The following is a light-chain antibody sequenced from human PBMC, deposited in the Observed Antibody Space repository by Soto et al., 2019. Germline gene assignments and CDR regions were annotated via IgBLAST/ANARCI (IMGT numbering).Light chain of an antibody. J-gene: IGLJ3*02. CDR3: CSYAGSSTLWV. CDR1: SDDVGSYNL. V-gene: IGLV2-23*02. Sequence: QSALTQPASVSGSPGQSITISCTGASDDVGSYNLVSWYHHHPGKAPKLIIYEVTKRPSGVSSRFSGSKSGNTASLTISGLQAEDEGDYFCCSYAGSSTLWVFGGGTKLTVL. CDR2: EVT.